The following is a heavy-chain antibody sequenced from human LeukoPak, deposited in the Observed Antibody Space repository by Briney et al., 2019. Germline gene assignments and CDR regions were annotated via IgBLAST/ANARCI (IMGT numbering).Heavy chain of an antibody. J-gene: IGHJ3*02. CDR3: ARGDVDDFWSGYLYDAFDI. CDR1: GGSISSTSFY. CDR2: FFYSAST. D-gene: IGHD3-3*01. V-gene: IGHV4-39*07. Sequence: PSETLSLTCTVSGGSISSTSFYWGWIRQPPGKGLEWIGTFFYSASTYYNPSLKSRVTISVDTSKNQFSLKLSSVTAADTAVYYCARGDVDDFWSGYLYDAFDIWGQGTMVTVSS.